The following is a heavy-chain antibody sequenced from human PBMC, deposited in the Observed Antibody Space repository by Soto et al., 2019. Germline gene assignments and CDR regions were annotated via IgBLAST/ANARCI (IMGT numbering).Heavy chain of an antibody. J-gene: IGHJ3*02. CDR3: ARDLGRGPMIVVVIDGFDI. V-gene: IGHV1-2*02. CDR2: INPNSGGT. CDR1: GYTFTGYY. Sequence: ASVKVSCKASGYTFTGYYMHWVRQSPGPGLEWMGWINPNSGGTNYAQKFQGRVTMTRDTSISTAYMELSRLRSDDTAVYYCARDLGRGPMIVVVIDGFDIWGQGRMVTV. D-gene: IGHD3-22*01.